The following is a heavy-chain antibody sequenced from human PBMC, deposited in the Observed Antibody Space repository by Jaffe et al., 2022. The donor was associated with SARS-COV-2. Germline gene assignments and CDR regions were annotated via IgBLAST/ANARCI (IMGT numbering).Heavy chain of an antibody. CDR2: IGTAGDT. D-gene: IGHD3-22*01. V-gene: IGHV3-13*01. J-gene: IGHJ3*02. Sequence: EVQLVESGGGLVQPGGSLRLSCAASGFTFSSYDMHWVRQATGKGLEWVSAIGTAGDTYYPGSVKGRFTISRENAKNSLYLQMNSLRAGDTAVYYCARGLNYYDSSGYSAFDIWGQGTMVTVSS. CDR3: ARGLNYYDSSGYSAFDI. CDR1: GFTFSSYD.